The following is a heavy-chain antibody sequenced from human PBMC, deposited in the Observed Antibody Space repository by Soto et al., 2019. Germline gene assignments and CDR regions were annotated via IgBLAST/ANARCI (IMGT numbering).Heavy chain of an antibody. Sequence: ASVKVSCKASGYTFTVYYMHWVRQAPGQGLEWMGWINPKSGGTMYPQKFQGRVTMTWDTSISTAYMALTRLRSDDTAVYYCARDLAKGCGSAGFDYWGQEPWSPSP. V-gene: IGHV1-2*02. CDR3: ARDLAKGCGSAGFDY. D-gene: IGHD1-26*01. J-gene: IGHJ4*01. CDR1: GYTFTVYY. CDR2: INPKSGGT.